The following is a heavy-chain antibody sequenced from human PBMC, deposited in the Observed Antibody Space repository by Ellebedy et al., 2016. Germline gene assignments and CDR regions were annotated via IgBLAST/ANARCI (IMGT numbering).Heavy chain of an antibody. Sequence: GGSLRLXXKTSGFTFSTHGMHWVRQAPGKGLEWVALVSYEGSKEYYGDSVMGRFNISRDNSMDTLYLQLNSLRIDDTAIYYCTRGLPGVAVWWYAFDVWGPGTVVTVSS. J-gene: IGHJ3*01. D-gene: IGHD2-21*01. CDR3: TRGLPGVAVWWYAFDV. CDR1: GFTFSTHG. V-gene: IGHV3-33*05. CDR2: VSYEGSKE.